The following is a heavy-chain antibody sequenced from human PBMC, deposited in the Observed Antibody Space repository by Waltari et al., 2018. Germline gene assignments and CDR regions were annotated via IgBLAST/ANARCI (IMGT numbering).Heavy chain of an antibody. CDR2: IKLDGNEK. Sequence: EVQLVESGGGLVQPGGSLRLSCIASKFTFSNYWMNWVRQAPGKGLEWVAQIKLDGNEKLDVDSVRGRFTISRDNAKNSLYLQMNSLRAEDTAVYYCARDGDGHLDYWGQGTLVTVSS. CDR1: KFTFSNYW. V-gene: IGHV3-7*03. D-gene: IGHD3-3*01. CDR3: ARDGDGHLDY. J-gene: IGHJ4*02.